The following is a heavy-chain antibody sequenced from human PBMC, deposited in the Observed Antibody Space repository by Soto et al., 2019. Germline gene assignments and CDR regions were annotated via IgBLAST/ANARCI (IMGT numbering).Heavy chain of an antibody. V-gene: IGHV3-74*01. CDR3: ARDQVAASYYYGMAV. D-gene: IGHD6-13*01. J-gene: IGHJ6*02. Sequence: EVQLVESGGGLVQPGGSLRLSCAASGFTFSSYWMHWVRQAPGKGLVWVSRINSDGSSTSYADSVKGRFTISSDNAKNTLYLQMNILRAEDTAVYYCARDQVAASYYYGMAVWGQGTTVTVSS. CDR1: GFTFSSYW. CDR2: INSDGSST.